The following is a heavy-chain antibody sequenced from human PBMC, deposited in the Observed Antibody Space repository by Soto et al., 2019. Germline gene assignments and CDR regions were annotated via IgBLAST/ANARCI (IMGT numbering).Heavy chain of an antibody. CDR1: GGTFSSYA. CDR3: ARRITIFGVVTKGYFDY. CDR2: IIPIFGTA. D-gene: IGHD3-3*01. Sequence: GASVKVSCKASGGTFSSYAISWVRQAPGQGLEWMGGIIPIFGTANYAQKFQGRVTITADKSTSTAYMELSSLRSEDTAVYYCARRITIFGVVTKGYFDYWGQGTLVTVS. J-gene: IGHJ4*02. V-gene: IGHV1-69*06.